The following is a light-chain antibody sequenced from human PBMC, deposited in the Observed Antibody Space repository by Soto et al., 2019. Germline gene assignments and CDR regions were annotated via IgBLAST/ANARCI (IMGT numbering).Light chain of an antibody. CDR3: QQYDSSPRT. CDR1: QSFSSNF. CDR2: GAS. J-gene: IGKJ1*01. V-gene: IGKV3-20*01. Sequence: EIVLTQSPGTLSLSPGKRATLSCRASQSFSSNFLAWYQQKPGQAPRLLIYGASNRATGIPDRFSGSGSGTDFTLTISRLEPEDFAVYYCQQYDSSPRTFGQGTKVEIK.